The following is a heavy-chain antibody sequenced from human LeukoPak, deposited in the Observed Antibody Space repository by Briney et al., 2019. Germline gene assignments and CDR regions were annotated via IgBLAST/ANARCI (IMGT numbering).Heavy chain of an antibody. V-gene: IGHV3-72*01. D-gene: IGHD3-16*01. CDR2: IRRRTNSYTT. CDR1: GFTFSDYI. Sequence: PGGSLRLSCEASGFTFSDYILDWVRQAPGKGLEWVGRIRRRTNSYTTEYAASVNGGFIVSRDDSKNSLYLHMSNLKTEDTAVYYCTRDGGDSLYTAFDIWGQGTMVAVSS. CDR3: TRDGGDSLYTAFDI. J-gene: IGHJ3*02.